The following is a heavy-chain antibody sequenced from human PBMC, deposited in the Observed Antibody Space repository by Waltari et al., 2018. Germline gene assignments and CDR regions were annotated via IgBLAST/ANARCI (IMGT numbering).Heavy chain of an antibody. J-gene: IGHJ4*02. CDR3: AKDIGRTAVAGTGRDY. CDR1: GFTFDDYA. Sequence: EVQLVESGGGLVQPGRSLRLSCAASGFTFDDYAMPWVRQAPGKGLEWVSGISWNSCSIGYAEAVKCRFTSSRDNAKNSLYLQMNSLRAEDTALYYCAKDIGRTAVAGTGRDYWGQGTLVTVSS. V-gene: IGHV3-9*01. D-gene: IGHD6-19*01. CDR2: ISWNSCSI.